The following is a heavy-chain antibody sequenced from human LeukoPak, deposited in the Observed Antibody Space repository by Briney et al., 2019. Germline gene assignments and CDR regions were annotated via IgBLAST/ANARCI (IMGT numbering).Heavy chain of an antibody. CDR3: ARSPTMVISRGAFDI. Sequence: SETLSLTCAVYGGSFSGYYWSWIRQPPGKGLEWVGEINHSGSTNYNPSLKSRVTISVDRSKNQFSLKLSSVTAADTAVYYCARSPTMVISRGAFDIWGQGTMVTVSS. J-gene: IGHJ3*02. CDR2: INHSGST. V-gene: IGHV4-34*01. D-gene: IGHD3-10*01. CDR1: GGSFSGYY.